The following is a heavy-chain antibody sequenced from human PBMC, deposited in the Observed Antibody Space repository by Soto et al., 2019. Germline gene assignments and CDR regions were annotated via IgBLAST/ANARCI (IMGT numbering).Heavy chain of an antibody. V-gene: IGHV3-74*01. CDR2: ISGDGRST. CDR1: GFTFSNYP. J-gene: IGHJ4*02. D-gene: IGHD2-8*01. CDR3: GRVGNGEGYY. Sequence: EVQLVESGGDLVQPGGSLRLSCAASGFTFSNYPMYWVRQTPGKGLVWVSRISGDGRSTIYADSVKGRFTISRDNARNTLYLQMNPLRAEDTAVYYCGRVGNGEGYYWGQGTLVTVS.